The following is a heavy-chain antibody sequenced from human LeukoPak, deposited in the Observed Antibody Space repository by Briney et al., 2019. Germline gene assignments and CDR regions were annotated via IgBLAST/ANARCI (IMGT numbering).Heavy chain of an antibody. CDR2: IYYGGLT. V-gene: IGHV4-39*02. J-gene: IGHJ4*02. D-gene: IGHD1-26*01. Sequence: SETLSLTCSVSGGSINTRSYYWGWIRQPPGKGLEWIGSIYYGGLTYDNPSLKSRVTLSADTSRNHFFLKVNSVTAADTSVYYCARLPILGVVDYWGQGILVTVSS. CDR3: ARLPILGVVDY. CDR1: GGSINTRSYY.